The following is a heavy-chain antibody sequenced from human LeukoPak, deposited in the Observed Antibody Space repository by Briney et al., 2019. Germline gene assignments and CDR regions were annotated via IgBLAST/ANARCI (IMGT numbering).Heavy chain of an antibody. CDR1: GGSFSGYY. V-gene: IGHV4-59*01. J-gene: IGHJ3*02. CDR3: ARALRYCSSTSCYTGAFDI. Sequence: SSETLSLTCAVYGGSFSGYYWSWIRQPPGKGLEWIGYIYYSGSTNYNPFLKSRVTISVDTSKNQFSLKLSSVTAADTAVYYCARALRYCSSTSCYTGAFDIWGQGTMVTVSS. D-gene: IGHD2-2*02. CDR2: IYYSGST.